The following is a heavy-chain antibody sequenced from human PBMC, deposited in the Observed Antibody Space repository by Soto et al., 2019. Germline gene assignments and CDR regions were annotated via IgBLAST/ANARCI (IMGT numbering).Heavy chain of an antibody. V-gene: IGHV3-30-3*01. D-gene: IGHD2-15*01. J-gene: IGHJ6*02. CDR1: GFTFSSYA. CDR2: ISYDGSNK. CDR3: ARDRACSGGSCGMDV. Sequence: QVQLVESGGGVVQPGRSLRLSCAASGFTFSSYAMHWVRQAPGKGLEWVAVISYDGSNKYYADSVKGRFTISRDNSKNTLYLKMNSLSAEDTAVYYCARDRACSGGSCGMDVWGQGTTVTVSS.